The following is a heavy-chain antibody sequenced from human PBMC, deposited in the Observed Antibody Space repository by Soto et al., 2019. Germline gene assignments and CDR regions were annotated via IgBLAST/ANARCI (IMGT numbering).Heavy chain of an antibody. CDR3: ASGILGSSSSNKYYYVMDV. J-gene: IGHJ6*02. CDR1: GGSISSSSYY. Sequence: SETLSLTCTVSGGSISSSSYYWGWIRQPPGKGLEWIGSIYYSGSTYYNPSLKSRVTISVDTSKNQFSLKLSSVTAADTAVYYCASGILGSSSSNKYYYVMDVWGQGTTVTVSS. D-gene: IGHD6-6*01. V-gene: IGHV4-39*01. CDR2: IYYSGST.